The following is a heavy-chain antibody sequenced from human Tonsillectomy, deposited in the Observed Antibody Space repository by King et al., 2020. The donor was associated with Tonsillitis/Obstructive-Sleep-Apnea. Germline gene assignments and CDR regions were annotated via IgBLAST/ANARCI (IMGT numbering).Heavy chain of an antibody. V-gene: IGHV3-30*18. Sequence: VQLVESGGGVVQPGRSLRLSCAASGFTFSSYGMHWVRQAPGKGLEWVAGISYDGSNKYYADSVKGRFTISRDNSKNTLYLQMNSLRAEDTAVYYCAKDPIEGYKASAFDIWGQGTMATVSS. J-gene: IGHJ3*02. CDR2: ISYDGSNK. CDR3: AKDPIEGYKASAFDI. CDR1: GFTFSSYG. D-gene: IGHD1-1*01.